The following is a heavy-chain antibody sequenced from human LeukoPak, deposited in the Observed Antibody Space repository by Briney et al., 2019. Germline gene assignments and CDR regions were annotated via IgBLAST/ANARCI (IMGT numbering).Heavy chain of an antibody. CDR1: GFTFSSYE. Sequence: GGSLRLSCAASGFTFSSYEMSWVREVPGKGLEWVSYIGGSGSAIYYADSVKGRFTISRDNAKNSLYLQMISLRAEDTGVYYCARDASLAGDRVEYWGQGTLVTVSS. CDR2: IGGSGSAI. CDR3: ARDASLAGDRVEY. V-gene: IGHV3-48*03. J-gene: IGHJ4*02. D-gene: IGHD3-16*01.